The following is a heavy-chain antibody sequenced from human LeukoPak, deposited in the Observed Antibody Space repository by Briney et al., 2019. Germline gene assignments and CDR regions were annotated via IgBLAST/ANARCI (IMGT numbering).Heavy chain of an antibody. Sequence: GASVKVSCKASGYTFTGYYMHWVRQAPGQGLEWMGWINPNSGGTNYAQKFQGRVTMTRDTSISTAYMELSRLRSDDTAVYYCARSTRDIVVVPAAAPNYYYYMDVWGKGTTVTVSS. J-gene: IGHJ6*03. CDR3: ARSTRDIVVVPAAAPNYYYYMDV. CDR2: INPNSGGT. V-gene: IGHV1-2*02. CDR1: GYTFTGYY. D-gene: IGHD2-2*01.